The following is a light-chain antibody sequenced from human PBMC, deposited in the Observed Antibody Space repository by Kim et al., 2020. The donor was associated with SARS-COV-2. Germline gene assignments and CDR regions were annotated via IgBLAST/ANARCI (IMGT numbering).Light chain of an antibody. J-gene: IGLJ2*01. CDR1: SLRSSY. CDR3: NSRGSSGNHVI. CDR2: GRN. V-gene: IGLV3-19*01. Sequence: SSELTQDPAVSVALGQTVRITCQGDSLRSSYATWYQQRPGQAPILVIYGRNKRPPGIPDRFSASTSGNTASLTSTGAQAEDEADYYCNSRGSSGNHVIFG.